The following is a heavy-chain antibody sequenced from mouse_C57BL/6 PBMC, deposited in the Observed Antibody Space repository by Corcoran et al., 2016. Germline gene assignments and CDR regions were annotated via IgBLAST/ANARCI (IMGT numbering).Heavy chain of an antibody. V-gene: IGHV1-84*01. CDR1: GYTFTDYY. CDR2: IYPGSGNT. J-gene: IGHJ4*01. CDR3: ARQQIYYGNPYAMDY. Sequence: QIQLQQSGPALVKPGASVKISCKASGYTFTDYYINWVKQRPGQGLEWIGWIYPGSGNTKYNEKFKGKATLTVDTSSSTAYMQLSSLTSEDSAVYFCARQQIYYGNPYAMDYWGQGNSVTVSS. D-gene: IGHD2-1*01.